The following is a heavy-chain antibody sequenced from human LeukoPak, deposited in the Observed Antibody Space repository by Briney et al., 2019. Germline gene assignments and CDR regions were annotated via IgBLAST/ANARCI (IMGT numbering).Heavy chain of an antibody. Sequence: SETLSLTCTVSGGSISSYYWSWIRQPPGKGLEWIGYIYYSGSTNYNPSLKSRVTISVDTSKNQFSLKLSSVTATDTAVYYCARKFSYYDILTGPNWFDPWGQGTLVTVS. J-gene: IGHJ5*02. CDR1: GGSISSYY. D-gene: IGHD3-9*01. CDR2: IYYSGST. V-gene: IGHV4-59*01. CDR3: ARKFSYYDILTGPNWFDP.